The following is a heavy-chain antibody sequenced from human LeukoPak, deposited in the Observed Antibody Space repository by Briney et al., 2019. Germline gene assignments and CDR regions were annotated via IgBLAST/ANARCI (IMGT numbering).Heavy chain of an antibody. V-gene: IGHV1-69*05. CDR3: ATLTPWSGDDGGDLDY. D-gene: IGHD3-3*01. Sequence: ASVKVSCKASGGTFSSYAISWVRQAPGQGLERMGGIIPIFGTANYARKFQGRVTITTDESTSTAYMELSSLRSEDTAVYYCATLTPWSGDDGGDLDYWGQGTLVTVSS. J-gene: IGHJ4*02. CDR1: GGTFSSYA. CDR2: IIPIFGTA.